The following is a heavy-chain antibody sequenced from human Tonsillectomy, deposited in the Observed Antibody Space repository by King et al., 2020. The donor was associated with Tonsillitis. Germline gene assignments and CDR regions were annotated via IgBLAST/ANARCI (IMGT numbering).Heavy chain of an antibody. CDR2: ISGSGGST. D-gene: IGHD2-21*02. CDR1: GFTFSSYA. CDR3: AKDETPYCGGDCYSLFDC. Sequence: VQLVESGGGLVQPGGSLRLSCAASGFTFSSYAMSWVRQAPGKGLEWVSAISGSGGSTYYADSVKGRFTISRDNYKNTLYLQMNSQRAEDTAVYYCAKDETPYCGGDCYSLFDCWGQGTLVTVSS. J-gene: IGHJ4*02. V-gene: IGHV3-23*04.